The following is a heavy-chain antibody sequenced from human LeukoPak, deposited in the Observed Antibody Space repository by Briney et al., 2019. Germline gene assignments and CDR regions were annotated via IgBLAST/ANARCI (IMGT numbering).Heavy chain of an antibody. CDR2: IFYSGST. CDR1: ADSISSSDYY. D-gene: IGHD2-2*01. J-gene: IGHJ6*03. Sequence: SETLSLTCTVSADSISSSDYYWGWIRQPPGKGLEWIGSIFYSGSTYYNPSLKSRVTISVDTSKNQFSLKLSSVTAADTAVYYCARDMHAYYYYHMDVWGTGTTVTVSS. V-gene: IGHV4-39*07. CDR3: ARDMHAYYYYHMDV.